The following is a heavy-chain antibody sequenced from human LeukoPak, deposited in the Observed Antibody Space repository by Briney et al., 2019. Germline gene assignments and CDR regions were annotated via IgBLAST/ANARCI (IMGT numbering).Heavy chain of an antibody. Sequence: PSETLSLTCAVYGGSFSGYYWSWIRQPPGKGLEWIGEINHSGSNNYNPSLKSRVTISVDTSKNQFSLQLSSVTAADTAVYYCARGRRYYYDSSGYWEAFDIWGQGTMVTVSS. CDR3: ARGRRYYYDSSGYWEAFDI. V-gene: IGHV4-34*01. J-gene: IGHJ3*02. CDR1: GGSFSGYY. CDR2: INHSGSN. D-gene: IGHD3-22*01.